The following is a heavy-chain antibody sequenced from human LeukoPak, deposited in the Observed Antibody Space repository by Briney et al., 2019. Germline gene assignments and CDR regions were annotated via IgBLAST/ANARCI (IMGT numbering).Heavy chain of an antibody. V-gene: IGHV3-48*04. Sequence: EGSLRLSCAASGFTFSSYSMNWVRQAPGKGLEWVSYISSRSSTIYYADSVKGRFTISRDNAKNSLFLQMNSLRAEDTAVYYCARDDYNSGSYSYFDYWGQGTLVTVSS. J-gene: IGHJ4*02. CDR3: ARDDYNSGSYSYFDY. CDR1: GFTFSSYS. CDR2: ISSRSSTI. D-gene: IGHD6-19*01.